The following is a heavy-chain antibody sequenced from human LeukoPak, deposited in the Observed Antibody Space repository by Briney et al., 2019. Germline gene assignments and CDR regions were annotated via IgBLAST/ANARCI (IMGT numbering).Heavy chain of an antibody. D-gene: IGHD2-2*02. CDR3: ASNIVVVPAAIRDI. Sequence: GGSLRLSCAASRFTFSTYGMHWVRQAPGKGLEWVALIWYDGSNKSYADSVKGRFTISRDNSKNTLYLQMDSLRAEDTAVYYCASNIVVVPAAIRDIWGQGTMVTVSS. V-gene: IGHV3-30*02. J-gene: IGHJ3*02. CDR1: RFTFSTYG. CDR2: IWYDGSNK.